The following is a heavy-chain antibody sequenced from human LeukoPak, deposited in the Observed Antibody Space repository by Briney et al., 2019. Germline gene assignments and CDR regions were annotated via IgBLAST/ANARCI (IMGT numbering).Heavy chain of an antibody. CDR1: GNSISSGDYY. J-gene: IGHJ5*02. Sequence: SQTLSLTCTVSGNSISSGDYYWSWIRQPPGTGLEWIGYIHYSGSIYYNPALKSRVSISVDASKNQFSLKLTSVTAADTAVYFCVSRADWFDPWGPGTLVTVSS. V-gene: IGHV4-30-4*01. CDR3: VSRADWFDP. CDR2: IHYSGSI.